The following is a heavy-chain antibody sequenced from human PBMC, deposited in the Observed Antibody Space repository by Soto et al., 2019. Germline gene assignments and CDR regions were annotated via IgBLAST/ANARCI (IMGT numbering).Heavy chain of an antibody. CDR3: AKDRSRSIDWLLSPSDY. CDR1: GFTFSSYA. V-gene: IGHV3-23*01. J-gene: IGHJ4*02. D-gene: IGHD3-9*01. Sequence: GGSLRLSCAASGFTFSSYAMSWVRQAPGKGLEWVSAISGSGGSTYYADSVKGRFTISRDNSKNTLYLQMNSLRAEDTAVYYCAKDRSRSIDWLLSPSDYWGQGTLVTVSS. CDR2: ISGSGGST.